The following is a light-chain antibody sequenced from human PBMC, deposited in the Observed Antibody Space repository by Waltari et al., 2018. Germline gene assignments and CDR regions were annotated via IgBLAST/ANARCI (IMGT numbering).Light chain of an antibody. CDR1: SLRSYY. J-gene: IGLJ2*01. Sequence: SSELTQDPAVSVAMGQTVRITCQGDSLRSYYASWYQQRPGQAPILVIYDKNNRPSGVPYRFSGSSSHNTGSLTITGAQAEDEASYYCPSRDASGVAGSFGGGTKLTVL. CDR2: DKN. CDR3: PSRDASGVAGS. V-gene: IGLV3-19*01.